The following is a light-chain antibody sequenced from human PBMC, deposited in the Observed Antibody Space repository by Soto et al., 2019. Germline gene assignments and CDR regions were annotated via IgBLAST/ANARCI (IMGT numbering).Light chain of an antibody. CDR3: QQSYSTHAIT. CDR1: QSISSY. V-gene: IGKV1-39*01. CDR2: AAS. Sequence: DIQMTQSPSSLSASVGDRVTITCRASQSISSYLNWYQQKPGKAPKLLIYAASSLQSGVPSRFSGSGSGTEFTLTISSMQPEDFATYYCQQSYSTHAITVGGGTKVQIK. J-gene: IGKJ4*01.